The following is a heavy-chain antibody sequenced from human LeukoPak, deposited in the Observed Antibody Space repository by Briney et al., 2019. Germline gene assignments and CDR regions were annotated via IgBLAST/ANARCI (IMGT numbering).Heavy chain of an antibody. CDR1: GYPFTGYY. J-gene: IGHJ4*02. CDR3: VTCNRPGGMTVLAVY. Sequence: ASVKVSCKASGYPFTGYYMNWVRQAPGQGLEWMGWVNPNSGDTNYAQKFQGRVTMTRDTSLNTAHMELTSLRHDDAAVYYCVTCNRPGGMTVLAVYWGQGTLVTVSS. V-gene: IGHV1-2*02. CDR2: VNPNSGDT. D-gene: IGHD2/OR15-2a*01.